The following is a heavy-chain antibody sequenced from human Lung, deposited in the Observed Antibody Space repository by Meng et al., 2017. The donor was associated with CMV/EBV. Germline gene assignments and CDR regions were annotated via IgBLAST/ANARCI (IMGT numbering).Heavy chain of an antibody. Sequence: SQXXXLTXTVSGGSISSYYWSWIRQPPGKGLEDIGYIYYSGSTSYNPSLKSRVTISVDTSKNQFSLKLSSVTAADTAVYYCARHGSGSYFYGMDVWGQGTTVTVSS. CDR1: GGSISSYY. V-gene: IGHV4-59*01. CDR2: IYYSGST. J-gene: IGHJ6*02. CDR3: ARHGSGSYFYGMDV. D-gene: IGHD3-10*01.